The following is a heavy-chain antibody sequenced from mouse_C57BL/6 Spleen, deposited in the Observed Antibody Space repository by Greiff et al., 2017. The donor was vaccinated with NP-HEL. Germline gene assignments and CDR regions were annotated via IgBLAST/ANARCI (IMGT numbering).Heavy chain of an antibody. CDR1: GYTFTEYT. V-gene: IGHV1-62-2*01. D-gene: IGHD2-13*01. Sequence: QVQLQQSGAELVKPGASVKLSCKASGYTFTEYTIHWVKQRSGQGLEWIGWFYPGSGSIKYNEKFKDKATLTADKSSSTGYMELSRLTSEDSAVYCWARHGGDGDYDDWDFDVWGTGTTVTVSA. CDR2: FYPGSGSI. J-gene: IGHJ1*03. CDR3: ARHGGDGDYDDWDFDV.